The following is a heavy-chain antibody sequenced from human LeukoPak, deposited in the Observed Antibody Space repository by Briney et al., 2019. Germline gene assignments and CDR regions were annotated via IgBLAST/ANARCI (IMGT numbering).Heavy chain of an antibody. CDR1: GGSISSHY. CDR2: IYYSGST. J-gene: IGHJ6*02. CDR3: ARRGRPYGMDV. V-gene: IGHV4-59*08. Sequence: KASETLSLTCSVSGGSISSHYWSWIRQPPGKGLEWIGYIYYSGSTKYNPSLKSRVTISVDTSKNQFSLKLISVTAADTAVYYCARRGRPYGMDVWGQGTTVTVSS.